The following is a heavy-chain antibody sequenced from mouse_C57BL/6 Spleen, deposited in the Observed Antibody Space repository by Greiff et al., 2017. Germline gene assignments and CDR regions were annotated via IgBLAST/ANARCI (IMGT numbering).Heavy chain of an antibody. D-gene: IGHD1-1*01. CDR1: GYTFTSYW. J-gene: IGHJ4*01. CDR3: TRRGYYGSSYDYAMDD. V-gene: IGHV1-5*01. Sequence: EVQLQQSGTVLARPGASVKMSCKTSGYTFTSYWMHWVKQRPGQGLEWIGAIYPGNSDTSYNQKFKGKAKLTAVTSASTAYMELSSLTNEDSAVYYCTRRGYYGSSYDYAMDDWGQGTSVTVSS. CDR2: IYPGNSDT.